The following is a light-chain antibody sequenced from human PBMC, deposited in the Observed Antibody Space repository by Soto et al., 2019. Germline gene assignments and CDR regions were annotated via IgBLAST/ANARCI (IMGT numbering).Light chain of an antibody. CDR1: PAVASF. CDR2: GAT. CDR3: QQLNGSPWT. V-gene: IGKV1-9*01. J-gene: IGKJ1*01. Sequence: IQLTQSPSSLSASVGDRVTITCRATPAVASFLAWYQQKPGTAPKLLIYGATTLQSGVPSRFSGSRSVTDYTLTIGRLQPEDFATYYCQQLNGSPWTFGQGTRVEIK.